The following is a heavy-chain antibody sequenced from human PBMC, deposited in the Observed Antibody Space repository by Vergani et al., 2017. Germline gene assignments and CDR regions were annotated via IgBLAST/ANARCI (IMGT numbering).Heavy chain of an antibody. D-gene: IGHD3-9*01. J-gene: IGHJ4*02. CDR2: IYHSGST. V-gene: IGHV4-38-2*02. CDR3: ARVWLFQESGYFDY. CDR1: GYSISSGYY. Sequence: QVQLQESGPGLVKPSETLSLTCTVSGYSISSGYYWGWIRQPPGKGLEWIGSIYHSGSTYYNPSLKSRVTISVDTSKNQFSLKLSSVTAADTAVYYCARVWLFQESGYFDYWGQGTLVTVSS.